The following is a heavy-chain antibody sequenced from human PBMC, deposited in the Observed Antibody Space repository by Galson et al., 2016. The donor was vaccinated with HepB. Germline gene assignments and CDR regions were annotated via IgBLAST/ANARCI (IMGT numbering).Heavy chain of an antibody. CDR2: IGGSDGTT. J-gene: IGHJ4*02. D-gene: IGHD3-10*01. V-gene: IGHV3-23*01. CDR1: GFAFSEHY. Sequence: SLRLSCAASGFAFSEHYMEWVRQAPGKGLEWVSGIGGSDGTTYYAGSVKGRFTISRDNSKNTLYLQMNSLRAEDTAVYYCAKGEYYYGSGVFFYFDYWGQGTLVTVSS. CDR3: AKGEYYYGSGVFFYFDY.